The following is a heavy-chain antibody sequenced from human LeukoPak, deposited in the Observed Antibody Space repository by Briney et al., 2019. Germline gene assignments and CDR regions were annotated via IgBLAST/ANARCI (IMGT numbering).Heavy chain of an antibody. CDR1: RVSISDYY. V-gene: IGHV4-59*01. D-gene: IGHD2/OR15-2a*01. J-gene: IGHJ4*02. CDR3: ARELKVGNTGYYFDY. CDR2: ICYRVST. Sequence: SETLSLTCTVSRVSISDYYWSWIRQPPGEGLEWIGYICYRVSTNYTPSLKSLVTISLYTSKNQFSLNLNSVTAADTAVYYCARELKVGNTGYYFDYWGQGTLVTVSS.